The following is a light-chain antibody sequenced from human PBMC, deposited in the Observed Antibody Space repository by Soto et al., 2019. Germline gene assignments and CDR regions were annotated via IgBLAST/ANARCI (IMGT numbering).Light chain of an antibody. V-gene: IGLV1-40*01. CDR2: GNN. CDR1: SSNIGAGYD. CDR3: QSYDSSLSDSI. J-gene: IGLJ2*01. Sequence: QSVLTQPPSVSGGPGQRVTISCTGSSSNIGAGYDVHWYQQLPGTAPKLLIYGNNNRPSGVPDRFSGSKSGTSASLAITGLQAEDEADYYCQSYDSSLSDSIFGGGTKLTVL.